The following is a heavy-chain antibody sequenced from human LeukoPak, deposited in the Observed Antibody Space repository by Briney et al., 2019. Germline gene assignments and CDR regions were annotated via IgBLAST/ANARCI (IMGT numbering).Heavy chain of an antibody. Sequence: GGSLRLSCAASGFTFSSYAMSWVRQAPGKGLEWVSAISGSGGSTFYADSVKGRFTISRDNSKNALYLQMNSLRAEDTAVYYCAGGATAVTPGYFDYWGQGTLVTVSS. CDR1: GFTFSSYA. D-gene: IGHD4-17*01. CDR2: ISGSGGST. V-gene: IGHV3-23*01. CDR3: AGGATAVTPGYFDY. J-gene: IGHJ4*02.